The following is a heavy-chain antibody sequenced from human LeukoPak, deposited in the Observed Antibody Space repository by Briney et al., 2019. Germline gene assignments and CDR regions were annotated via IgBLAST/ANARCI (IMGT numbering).Heavy chain of an antibody. CDR1: GFTFSSYA. V-gene: IGHV3-23*01. CDR3: AKVSYLDYYYGMDV. Sequence: PGGSLRLSCAASGFTFSSYAMSWVRQAPGKGLEWVSAISGSGGSTYYADSVKDRFTISRDNSKNTLYLQMNSLRAEDTAVYYCAKVSYLDYYYGMDVWGQGTTVTVSS. CDR2: ISGSGGST. J-gene: IGHJ6*02.